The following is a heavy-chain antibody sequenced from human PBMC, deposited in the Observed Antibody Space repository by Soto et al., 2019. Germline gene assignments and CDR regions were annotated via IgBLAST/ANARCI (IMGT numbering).Heavy chain of an antibody. Sequence: GGSLRLSCAGSGFSFDAYGMHWVRQAPGKGLEWLATVSFDSKNKYYIDSVEGRFTISRDNSKNMLFLQMNSLRHEDTAVYYCAKESVETSYSYYGMDVWGPGTTVTVSS. D-gene: IGHD4-4*01. CDR3: AKESVETSYSYYGMDV. CDR1: GFSFDAYG. J-gene: IGHJ6*02. V-gene: IGHV3-30*18. CDR2: VSFDSKNK.